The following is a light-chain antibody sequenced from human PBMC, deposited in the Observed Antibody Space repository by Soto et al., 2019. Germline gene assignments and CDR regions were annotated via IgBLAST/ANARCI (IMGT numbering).Light chain of an antibody. CDR1: SSDTAGYNY. V-gene: IGLV2-14*01. J-gene: IGLJ1*01. CDR2: EVS. Sequence: QSALTQPASVSGSPGQSITISCTGTSSDTAGYNYVSWYQQHPGKAPKLMIYEVSNRPSGVSNRFSGSQSGNTASLTISVLQAEDEANYYCSSYTTSNTPLYVFGTGTQLTVL. CDR3: SSYTTSNTPLYV.